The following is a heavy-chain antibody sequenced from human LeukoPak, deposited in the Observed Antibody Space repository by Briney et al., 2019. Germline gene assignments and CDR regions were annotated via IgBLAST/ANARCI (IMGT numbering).Heavy chain of an antibody. J-gene: IGHJ4*02. V-gene: IGHV1-2*02. CDR1: GYTFTGYY. Sequence: APVKVSCTASGYTFTGYYMHWVRQAPGQGLEWMGWINPNSGGTNYAQKFQGRVTMTRDTSISTAYMELSRLRSDDTAVYYCARDVAPALRIMITFGGGFDYWGQGTLVTVSS. CDR3: ARDVAPALRIMITFGGGFDY. CDR2: INPNSGGT. D-gene: IGHD3-16*01.